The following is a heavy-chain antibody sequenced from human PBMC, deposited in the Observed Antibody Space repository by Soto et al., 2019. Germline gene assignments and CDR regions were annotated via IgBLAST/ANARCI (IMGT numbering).Heavy chain of an antibody. Sequence: SVKVSCKPSGYTFTSSGISWVRQAPGQGLEWMGWISGYNGNTNYAQKFRGRVTMTTDTSTTTAYMEVRSLRADDTAVYYCARAPGYCNSTICYIDTFDIWGQGTMVTVSS. D-gene: IGHD2-2*02. J-gene: IGHJ3*02. CDR2: ISGYNGNT. V-gene: IGHV1-18*01. CDR3: ARAPGYCNSTICYIDTFDI. CDR1: GYTFTSSG.